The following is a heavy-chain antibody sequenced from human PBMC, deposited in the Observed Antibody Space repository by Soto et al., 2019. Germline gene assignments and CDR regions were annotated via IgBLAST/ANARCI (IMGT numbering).Heavy chain of an antibody. CDR2: IYYSGST. CDR3: ARESPRSRVSD. V-gene: IGHV4-59*01. Sequence: SETLSLTCTVSGGSISSYYWSWIRQPPGKGLEWIGYIYYSGSTNYNPSLKSRVTISVDTSKNQFSLKLSSVTAADTAVYYCARESPRSRVSDWGQGTLVTVSS. CDR1: GGSISSYY. J-gene: IGHJ4*02. D-gene: IGHD3-10*01.